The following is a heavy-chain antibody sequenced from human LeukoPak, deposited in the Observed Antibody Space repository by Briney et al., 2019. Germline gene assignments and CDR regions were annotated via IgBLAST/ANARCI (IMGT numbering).Heavy chain of an antibody. CDR3: ARGPLYYDYVWGSYRKRYDAFDI. CDR2: INHSGST. CDR1: GGSFSGYY. D-gene: IGHD3-16*02. J-gene: IGHJ3*02. V-gene: IGHV4-34*01. Sequence: PSETRSLTCAVYGGSFSGYYWSWIRQPPGKGLEWIGEINHSGSTNYNPSLKSRVTISVDTSKNQFSLKLSSVTAADTAVYYSARGPLYYDYVWGSYRKRYDAFDIWGQGTMVTVSS.